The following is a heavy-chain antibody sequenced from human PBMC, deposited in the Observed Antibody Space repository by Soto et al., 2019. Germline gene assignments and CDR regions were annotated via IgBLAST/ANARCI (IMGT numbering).Heavy chain of an antibody. V-gene: IGHV3-21*01. J-gene: IGHJ3*02. CDR3: ARGGEYQLDMIRAFDI. CDR1: GFTFSSYS. Sequence: GGSLRLSCAASGFTFSSYSMNWVRQAPGKGLEWVSSISSSSSYIYYADSVKGRFTISRDNAKNSLYLQMNSLRAEDTAVYYCARGGEYQLDMIRAFDIWGQGTMVTVSS. CDR2: ISSSSSYI. D-gene: IGHD2-2*01.